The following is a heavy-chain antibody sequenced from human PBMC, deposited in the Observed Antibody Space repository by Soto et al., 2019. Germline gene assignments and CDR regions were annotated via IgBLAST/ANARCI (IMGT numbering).Heavy chain of an antibody. Sequence: QVQLQESGPGLVKPSGTLSLTCAVSGDSISSSHWWSWVRQPPGKGLEWIGEIYHTGSTNYNPSLKSRVTISLDKSENQFSLKLTSVTAADTPVYFCAKKYCALRIGFDPWGHGTLVTVSS. CDR3: AKKYCALRIGFDP. CDR1: GDSISSSHW. V-gene: IGHV4-4*02. D-gene: IGHD2-8*02. CDR2: IYHTGST. J-gene: IGHJ5*02.